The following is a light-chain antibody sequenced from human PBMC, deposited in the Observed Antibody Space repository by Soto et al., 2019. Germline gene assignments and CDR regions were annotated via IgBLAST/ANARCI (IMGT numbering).Light chain of an antibody. V-gene: IGKV1-9*01. CDR1: QAISSH. CDR3: QQYNSYS. Sequence: DIQLTQSPSFLSASVGGRVTITCRASQAISSHLAWYQQKPGKAPNLLIYGASTLQSGVPSRFSGSGSGTQFTLTISSLQPEDFATYYCQQYNSYSFGQGTKVDIK. J-gene: IGKJ1*01. CDR2: GAS.